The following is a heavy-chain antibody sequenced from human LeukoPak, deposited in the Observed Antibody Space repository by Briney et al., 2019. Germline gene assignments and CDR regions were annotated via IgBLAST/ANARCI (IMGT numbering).Heavy chain of an antibody. V-gene: IGHV3-23*01. CDR3: AKDRPYSSSFPRFDY. CDR1: GFTFSSYA. CDR2: ISGSGGST. Sequence: GGSLRLSCAASGFTFSSYAMSWVRQAPGKGLEWVSAISGSGGSTYYADSVKGRFTISRDNSKNTLYPQMNSLRAEDTAVYYCAKDRPYSSSFPRFDYWGQGTLVTVSS. D-gene: IGHD6-13*01. J-gene: IGHJ4*02.